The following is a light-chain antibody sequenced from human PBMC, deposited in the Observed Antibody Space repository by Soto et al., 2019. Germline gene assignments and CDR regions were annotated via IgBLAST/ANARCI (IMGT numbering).Light chain of an antibody. V-gene: IGLV6-57*04. CDR2: EDN. CDR3: QSYDSSFVV. CDR1: SGSIASNN. J-gene: IGLJ2*01. Sequence: NFMLTQPHSVSASPGKTVTISCTRSSGSIASNNVQWYQQRPGSAPTTVIYEDNQRPSGVPDRFSGSTDGSSNSASLTIYGLQTEDEADYYCQSYDSSFVVFGGGTKVTVL.